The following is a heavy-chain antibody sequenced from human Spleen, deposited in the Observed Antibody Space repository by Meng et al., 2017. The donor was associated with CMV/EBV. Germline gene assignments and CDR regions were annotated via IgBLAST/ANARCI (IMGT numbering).Heavy chain of an antibody. Sequence: CVVHGGSLSNYDWSWIRQPPGKGLEWVGEVSHGGRTNYNPSLKSRVTISRDTSKNQFSLKLSSVIAADTAVYYCVRGIDYRNWFDPWGQGTLVTVSS. CDR2: VSHGGRT. J-gene: IGHJ5*02. V-gene: IGHV4-34*01. D-gene: IGHD4-11*01. CDR1: GGSLSNYD. CDR3: VRGIDYRNWFDP.